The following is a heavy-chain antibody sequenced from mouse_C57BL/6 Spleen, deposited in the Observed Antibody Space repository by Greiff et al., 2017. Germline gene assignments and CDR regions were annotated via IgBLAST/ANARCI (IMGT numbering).Heavy chain of an antibody. D-gene: IGHD6-2*01. CDR1: GYAFSSSW. J-gene: IGHJ4*01. CDR2: IYPGDGDT. Sequence: QVQLQQSGAELVKPGASVKISCKASGYAFSSSWMNWVKQRPGKGLEWIGQIYPGDGDTNYNGKFKGKDTLTADKSSSTAYMQLSSLTSEDSAVYFCAGGVSYAMDYWGQGTSVTVSS. V-gene: IGHV1-80*01. CDR3: AGGVSYAMDY.